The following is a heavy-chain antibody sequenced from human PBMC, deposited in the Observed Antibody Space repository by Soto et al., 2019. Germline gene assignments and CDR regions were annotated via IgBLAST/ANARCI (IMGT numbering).Heavy chain of an antibody. CDR1: GYTFTSYD. CDR3: ARESTWLGYYYYDGMDG. Sequence: QVQLVQSGAEVKKPGASVKVSCKASGYTFTSYDINWVRQATGQGLEWMGWMNPNSGNTGYAQKFKGRVTMTRNNSISTAYMELSSLRSEDTAVYSCARESTWLGYYYYDGMDGWGQGTTVTVS. D-gene: IGHD6-19*01. CDR2: MNPNSGNT. J-gene: IGHJ6*02. V-gene: IGHV1-8*01.